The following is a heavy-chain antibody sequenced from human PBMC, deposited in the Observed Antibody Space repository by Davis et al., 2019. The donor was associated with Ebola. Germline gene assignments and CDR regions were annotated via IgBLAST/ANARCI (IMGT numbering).Heavy chain of an antibody. D-gene: IGHD4-23*01. CDR3: AKGGNRYYYYMDV. J-gene: IGHJ6*03. CDR1: GFAFSSYG. Sequence: PGGSLRLSCAASGFAFSSYGMHWVRQAPGQGLEWVAVISYDGDKKYYADSVKGQFTISRDNSKNTLYLQMHSLRAEDTAVYYCAKGGNRYYYYMDVWGKGTAVTVSS. CDR2: ISYDGDKK. V-gene: IGHV3-30*18.